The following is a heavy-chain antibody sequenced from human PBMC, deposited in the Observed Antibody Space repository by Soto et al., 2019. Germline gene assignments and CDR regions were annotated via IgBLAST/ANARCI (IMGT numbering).Heavy chain of an antibody. CDR2: IYNTGEA. V-gene: IGHV4-31*03. D-gene: IGHD1-26*01. CDR3: ARSVVGAQSQAEH. CDR1: GLDVSRGGSY. Sequence: QVQLQESGPSLVRPSQTLSLTCSVSGLDVSRGGSYWGWIRQLPGKGLEWIGYIYNTGEAFFNQSLESRISISTDTSKNQFSLKVRSVAAADTAVYYCARSVVGAQSQAEHWGQGSLVTVSS. J-gene: IGHJ4*02.